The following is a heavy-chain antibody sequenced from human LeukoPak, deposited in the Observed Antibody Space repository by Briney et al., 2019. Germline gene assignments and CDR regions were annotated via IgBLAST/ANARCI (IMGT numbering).Heavy chain of an antibody. CDR3: ARAPTYRGYMGV. Sequence: PGGSLRLSCAASGFTFSSYSMNWVRQAPGKGLEWVSSISSSSYIYYADSVKGRFTISRDNAKNSLYLQMNSLRAEDTAVYYCARAPTYRGYMGVWGKGTTVTVSS. D-gene: IGHD4-11*01. V-gene: IGHV3-21*01. J-gene: IGHJ6*03. CDR2: ISSSSYI. CDR1: GFTFSSYS.